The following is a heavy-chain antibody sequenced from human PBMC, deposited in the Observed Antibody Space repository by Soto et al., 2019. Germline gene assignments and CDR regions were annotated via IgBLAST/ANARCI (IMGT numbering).Heavy chain of an antibody. D-gene: IGHD2-2*01. CDR3: ARDDRIVVVPAAIYGYYYMDV. J-gene: IGHJ6*03. Sequence: EVQLVESGGGLVKPGGSLRLSCAASGFTFSSYSMNWVRQAPGKGLEWVSSISSSSSYIYYADSVKGRFTISRDNAKNSLYLQMNSLRAEDTAVYYCARDDRIVVVPAAIYGYYYMDVWGKGTTVTVSS. CDR1: GFTFSSYS. V-gene: IGHV3-21*01. CDR2: ISSSSSYI.